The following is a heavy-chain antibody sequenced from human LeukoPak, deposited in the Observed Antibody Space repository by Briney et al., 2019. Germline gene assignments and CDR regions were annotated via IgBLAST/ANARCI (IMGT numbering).Heavy chain of an antibody. J-gene: IGHJ6*02. D-gene: IGHD5-12*01. CDR2: ISSDGSNK. CDR3: TRDDVLSGYVPYYYAMDV. CDR1: GFXFSNFA. V-gene: IGHV3-30*04. Sequence: GGSLRLSCVASGFXFSNFALHWVRQAPGKGRERVAVISSDGSNKFYADSVKGRFTISRDNPVDTVFLQMNSLRADDTAVYYCTRDDVLSGYVPYYYAMDVWGQGTTVTVSS.